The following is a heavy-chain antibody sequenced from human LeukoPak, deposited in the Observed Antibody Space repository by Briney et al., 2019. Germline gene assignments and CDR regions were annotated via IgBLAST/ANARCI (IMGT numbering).Heavy chain of an antibody. CDR1: GITFSTSD. CDR2: IGTAGDT. J-gene: IGHJ6*02. V-gene: IGHV3-13*01. CDR3: ARGSVRVGMDV. D-gene: IGHD6-13*01. Sequence: GGSLRLSCEASGITFSTSDMHWVRQAPGKGLEWVSAIGTAGDTYYADSVKGRFTISRENAKNSLYLQMNSLRAGDTAVYYCARGSVRVGMDVWGQGTTVTVSS.